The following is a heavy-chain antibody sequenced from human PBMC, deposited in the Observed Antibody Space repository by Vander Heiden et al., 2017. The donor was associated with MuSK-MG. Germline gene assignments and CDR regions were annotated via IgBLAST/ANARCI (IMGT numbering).Heavy chain of an antibody. CDR1: GFTFSSYA. Sequence: EVQLLESGGGLVQPGGSLRLSCAASGFTFSSYAMSWVRQAPGKGLEWVSAISGSGGSTYYADAVKGRFTISRDNSKNTLYLQMNRMRAEDTAVYYCAKPSSGRYYGGFSWGQGTMVTVSS. J-gene: IGHJ5*02. V-gene: IGHV3-23*01. D-gene: IGHD1-26*01. CDR2: ISGSGGST. CDR3: AKPSSGRYYGGFS.